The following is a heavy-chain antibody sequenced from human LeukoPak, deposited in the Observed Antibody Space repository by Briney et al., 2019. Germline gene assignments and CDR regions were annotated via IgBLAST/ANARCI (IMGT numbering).Heavy chain of an antibody. CDR1: GYTFTSYY. V-gene: IGHV1-46*01. CDR3: ARVRGVVGATKAFDI. Sequence: ASVKVSCKASGYTFTSYYMHWVRQAPGQGLEWMGIINPSGGSTSYAQKFQGRVTMTRDMSTSTVYMELSSLRSEDTAVYYCARVRGVVGATKAFDIWGQGTMVTVSS. J-gene: IGHJ3*02. CDR2: INPSGGST. D-gene: IGHD1-26*01.